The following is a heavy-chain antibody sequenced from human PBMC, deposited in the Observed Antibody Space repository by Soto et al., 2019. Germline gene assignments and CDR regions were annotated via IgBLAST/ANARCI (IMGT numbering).Heavy chain of an antibody. Sequence: EVQLVESGGGLVQPGGSLRLSCAASGFTFSSYSMNWVRQAPGKGLEWVSYISSSSSTIYYADSVKGRFTISRDNDKNSLYLQMNSLRDEDTAVYYCARDLAGRVEMSTIYYYYYGMDVWGQGTTVTVSS. D-gene: IGHD1-1*01. CDR3: ARDLAGRVEMSTIYYYYYGMDV. CDR1: GFTFSSYS. V-gene: IGHV3-48*02. J-gene: IGHJ6*02. CDR2: ISSSSSTI.